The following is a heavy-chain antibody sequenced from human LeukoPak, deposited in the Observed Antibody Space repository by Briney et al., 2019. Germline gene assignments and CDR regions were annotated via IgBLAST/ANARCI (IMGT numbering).Heavy chain of an antibody. CDR1: GGSISSSSYY. J-gene: IGHJ4*02. CDR3: AQGDFWSGYHKGFDY. D-gene: IGHD3-3*01. Sequence: TLSLTCTVSGGSISSSSYYWGWIRQPPGKALEWLALIYWDDDKRYSPSLKSRLTITKDTSKNQVVLTMTNMDPVDTATYYCAQGDFWSGYHKGFDYWGQGTRVTVSS. CDR2: IYWDDDK. V-gene: IGHV2-5*02.